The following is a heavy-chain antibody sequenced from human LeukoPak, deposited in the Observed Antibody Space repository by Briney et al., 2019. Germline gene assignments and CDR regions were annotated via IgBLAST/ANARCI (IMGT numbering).Heavy chain of an antibody. J-gene: IGHJ4*02. CDR1: GGSISSYY. D-gene: IGHD2-15*01. CDR3: AREVPFCRGGSRCYRRFDY. CDR2: IYYSGST. Sequence: SETLSLTCTVSGGSISSYYWSWIRQPPGKGLEWIGYIYYSGSTNYNPSLKSRVTISVDTSKNQFSLKLSSVTAADTAVYYCAREVPFCRGGSRCYRRFDYWGQGTLVTVSS. V-gene: IGHV4-59*12.